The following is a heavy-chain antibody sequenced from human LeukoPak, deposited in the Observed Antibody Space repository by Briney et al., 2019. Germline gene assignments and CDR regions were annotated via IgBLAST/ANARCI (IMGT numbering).Heavy chain of an antibody. Sequence: SETLSLTCTVSGGSISSYYWSWIRQPPGKGLEWIGYIYYSGSTNYNPSLKSRVTISVDTSKNQSSLKLSSVTAADTAVYYCTRYVVVAATDWFDPWGQGTLVTVSS. D-gene: IGHD2-15*01. V-gene: IGHV4-59*01. CDR2: IYYSGST. CDR3: TRYVVVAATDWFDP. CDR1: GGSISSYY. J-gene: IGHJ5*02.